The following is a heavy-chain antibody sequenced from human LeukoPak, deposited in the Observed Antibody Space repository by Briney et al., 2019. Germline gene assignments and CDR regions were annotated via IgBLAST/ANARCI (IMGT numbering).Heavy chain of an antibody. Sequence: LGESLKISCKGSGYTFTNYWIGWVRQMPGKGLEWMGIIYPGDSDTRYSPSFQGQVTISADKSISTAYLQWSSLKASDTTIYYCARVAYGDGSFDYWGQGTLVTVSS. CDR1: GYTFTNYW. J-gene: IGHJ4*02. D-gene: IGHD4-17*01. CDR2: IYPGDSDT. CDR3: ARVAYGDGSFDY. V-gene: IGHV5-51*01.